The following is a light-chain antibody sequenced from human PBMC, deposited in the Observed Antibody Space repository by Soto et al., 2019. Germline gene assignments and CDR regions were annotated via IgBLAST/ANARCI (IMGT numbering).Light chain of an antibody. V-gene: IGLV2-23*01. CDR1: SSDVGSYNL. Sequence: QSALTQPASVSGSPGQSITISCTGTSSDVGSYNLVSWYQQRPGKAPKLMIYEDSERPSGVSNRFSGSKSGNTASLTISGLQAEDEADYSCCSYGGSSIPYVSGTETNVTVL. CDR3: CSYGGSSIPYV. CDR2: EDS. J-gene: IGLJ1*01.